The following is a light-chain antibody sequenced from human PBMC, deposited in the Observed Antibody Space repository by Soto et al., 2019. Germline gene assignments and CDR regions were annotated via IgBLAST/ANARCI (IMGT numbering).Light chain of an antibody. Sequence: DIKMNHSPSTLSASVGDRVTITCRASQSISSWLAWYQQKPGKAPKLLIYDASSLESGVPSRFSGSGSGTKFTLTIASLQPEDFATYYCQQYDNLPLIFGQVTRLEI. CDR2: DAS. CDR3: QQYDNLPLI. J-gene: IGKJ5*01. CDR1: QSISSW. V-gene: IGKV1-5*01.